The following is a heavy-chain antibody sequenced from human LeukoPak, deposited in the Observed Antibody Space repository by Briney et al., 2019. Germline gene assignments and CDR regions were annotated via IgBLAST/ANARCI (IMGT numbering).Heavy chain of an antibody. J-gene: IGHJ4*02. CDR3: ARARAIWFGGSLFDY. CDR2: INHSGST. V-gene: IGHV4-34*01. D-gene: IGHD3-10*01. CDR1: GGSFSGYY. Sequence: SETLSLTCAVYGGSFSGYYWSWIRQPPGKGLEWIGEINHSGSTNYNPSLKSRVTISVDTSKNQFSLKLSSVTAADTAVYYCARARAIWFGGSLFDYWGQGTLVTVSS.